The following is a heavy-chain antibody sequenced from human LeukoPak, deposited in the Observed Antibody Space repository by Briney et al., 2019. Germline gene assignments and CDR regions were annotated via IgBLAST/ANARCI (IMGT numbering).Heavy chain of an antibody. CDR3: AKDLSFDY. Sequence: GRSLRLSCAASGFTFDDYAMHWVRQAPGKGLEWVSGISWNSGSIGYADSVKGRFTISRDNAKNSLYLQMNSLRAEDTALYCCAKDLSFDYWGQGTLVTVSS. CDR2: ISWNSGSI. J-gene: IGHJ4*02. CDR1: GFTFDDYA. V-gene: IGHV3-9*01.